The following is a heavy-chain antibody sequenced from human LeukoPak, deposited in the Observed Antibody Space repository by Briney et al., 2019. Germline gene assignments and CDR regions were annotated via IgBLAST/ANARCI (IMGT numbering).Heavy chain of an antibody. Sequence: GGSLRLSCAASGFTFSSYAMSWVRQAPGKGLEWVSAISGSGGSTYYADSVKGRFTISRDNAKNSLYLQMNSLRAEDTAVYYCARDWITMVRGVIGSWGQGTLVTVSS. V-gene: IGHV3-23*01. CDR1: GFTFSSYA. CDR2: ISGSGGST. J-gene: IGHJ4*02. CDR3: ARDWITMVRGVIGS. D-gene: IGHD3-10*01.